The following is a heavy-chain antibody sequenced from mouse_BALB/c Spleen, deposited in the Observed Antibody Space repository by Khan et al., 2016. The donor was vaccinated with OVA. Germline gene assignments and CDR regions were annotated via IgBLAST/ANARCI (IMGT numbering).Heavy chain of an antibody. CDR1: GYTFTSYW. J-gene: IGHJ2*01. Sequence: QVQLQQSGAELAKPGASVKMSCTASGYTFTSYWMHWIKQRPGQSLEWIGYINPTSCYTDYNQKFKDKATLTADKSSSTAYMQLSSLTSDDSAVYYCARDRIDYWGQGTALTVSS. V-gene: IGHV1-7*01. CDR2: INPTSCYT. CDR3: ARDRIDY.